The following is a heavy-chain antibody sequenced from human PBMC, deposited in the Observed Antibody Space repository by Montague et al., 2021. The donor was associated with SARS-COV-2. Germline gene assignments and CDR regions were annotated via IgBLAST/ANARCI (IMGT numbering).Heavy chain of an antibody. V-gene: IGHV4-4*07. CDR2: IYASGGT. D-gene: IGHD2-15*01. Sequence: SETLSLTCTVSGDSISSFYWNWVRQPAGKGLEWIGRIYASGGTNYNPSLKSRVTMSVDTSKNQFSLKLKSVTAADTAMYYCGRGVVAATPVVDYWGRGTMVTVSS. CDR3: GRGVVAATPVVDY. J-gene: IGHJ4*03. CDR1: GDSISSFY.